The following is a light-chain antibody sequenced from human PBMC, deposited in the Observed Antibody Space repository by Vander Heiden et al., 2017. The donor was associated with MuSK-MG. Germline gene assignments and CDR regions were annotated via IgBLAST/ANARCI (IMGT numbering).Light chain of an antibody. V-gene: IGKV1-39*01. CDR1: ENINNY. CDR2: AAS. CDR3: QQNDNTPIFT. J-gene: IGKJ3*01. Sequence: DIQMTQSPLSLSASVGDRVTLTCRASENINNYLNWYQQRPGKAPKLLIFAASRLESGVPSRFSGSGSGTDFTLTITSLQPEDFATYYCQQNDNTPIFTFGRGTKVDIK.